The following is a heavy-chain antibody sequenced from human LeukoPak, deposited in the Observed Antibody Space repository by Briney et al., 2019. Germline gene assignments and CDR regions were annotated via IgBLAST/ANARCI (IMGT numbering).Heavy chain of an antibody. Sequence: SETLSLTCTVSGGSINNYYWSWIRQPPGKGLEYIGYIYYSGSANYNPSLKSRVTISVDPSKSQFSLKLSSVTAADTAVYYCARDSDYGWTNYYYGMDVWGQGTTVTVSS. V-gene: IGHV4-59*01. J-gene: IGHJ6*02. CDR3: ARDSDYGWTNYYYGMDV. D-gene: IGHD4-17*01. CDR1: GGSINNYY. CDR2: IYYSGSA.